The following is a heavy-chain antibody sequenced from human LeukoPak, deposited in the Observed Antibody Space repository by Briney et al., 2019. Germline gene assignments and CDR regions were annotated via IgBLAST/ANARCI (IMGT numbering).Heavy chain of an antibody. V-gene: IGHV1-69*05. CDR3: ARGPEYSSSYYYYMDV. Sequence: ASVKVSCKASGGTFSSYAISWVRQAPGQGLEWMGGIIPIFGTANYAQKSQGRVTITTDESTSTAYMELSSLRSEDTAVYYCARGPEYSSSYYYYMDVWGKGTTVTVSS. CDR1: GGTFSSYA. CDR2: IIPIFGTA. D-gene: IGHD6-6*01. J-gene: IGHJ6*03.